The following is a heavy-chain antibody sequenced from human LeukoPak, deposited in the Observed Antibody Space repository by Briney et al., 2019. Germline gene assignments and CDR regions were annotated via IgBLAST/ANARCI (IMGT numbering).Heavy chain of an antibody. Sequence: GASVKVSCKVSGYTLTELSMHWVRHAPGKGLEWMGGFDPEDGETIYAQKFQGRVTMTEDTSTDTAYMELSSLRSEDTAVYYCATDFGSGWYVGYWGQGTLVTVSS. CDR3: ATDFGSGWYVGY. CDR2: FDPEDGET. D-gene: IGHD6-19*01. J-gene: IGHJ4*02. V-gene: IGHV1-24*01. CDR1: GYTLTELS.